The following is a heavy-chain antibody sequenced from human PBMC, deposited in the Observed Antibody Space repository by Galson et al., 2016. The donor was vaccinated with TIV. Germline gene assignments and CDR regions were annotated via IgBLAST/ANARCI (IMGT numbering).Heavy chain of an antibody. Sequence: SLRLSCAVSGFPFSMFAVHWVRQAPGKGLQWVAFISSDGSRKYVADSVKGRFTISRDNSENTLYLQMNNLRPDDTAAYFCAKENDFDSWGQGTLVTFSS. J-gene: IGHJ5*01. CDR1: GFPFSMFA. CDR2: ISSDGSRK. V-gene: IGHV3-30*04. D-gene: IGHD3-16*01. CDR3: AKENDFDS.